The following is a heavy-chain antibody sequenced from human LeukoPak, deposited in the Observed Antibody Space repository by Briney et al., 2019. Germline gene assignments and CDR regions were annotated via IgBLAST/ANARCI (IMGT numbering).Heavy chain of an antibody. D-gene: IGHD2-21*02. CDR1: GFTFSAYG. CDR3: AKVMFVVTAPSHMDV. J-gene: IGHJ6*03. V-gene: IGHV3-30*02. Sequence: GGSLRLSCAPSGFTFSAYGMHWVRQAPGKGLEWVAFIQSDGSNKYYADSVKGRFTISRDNSRDTLYLQMNSLRSEDTAVYYCAKVMFVVTAPSHMDVWGKGTTVTISS. CDR2: IQSDGSNK.